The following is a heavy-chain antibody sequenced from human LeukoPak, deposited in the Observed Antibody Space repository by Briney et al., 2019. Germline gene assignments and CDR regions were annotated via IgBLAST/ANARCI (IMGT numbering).Heavy chain of an antibody. CDR2: IYPGDSDT. J-gene: IGHJ4*02. CDR1: GYSFTSYW. CDR3: ARRYYGSGSYVDY. D-gene: IGHD3-10*01. Sequence: GESLKISCKSSGYSFTSYWIGWVRQRPGKGLEWMGIIYPGDSDTRYSPSFQGQVTISADKSISTAYLQWSSLKASDTAMYYCARRYYGSGSYVDYWGQGTLVTVSS. V-gene: IGHV5-51*01.